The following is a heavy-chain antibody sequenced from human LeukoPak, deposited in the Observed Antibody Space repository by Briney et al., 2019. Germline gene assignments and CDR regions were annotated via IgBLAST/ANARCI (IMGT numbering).Heavy chain of an antibody. CDR3: ATDLGSGSLVRGVIITY. J-gene: IGHJ4*02. D-gene: IGHD3-10*01. CDR2: FDPEDGET. CDR1: GYTLTELS. Sequence: ASVKVSCKVSGYTLTELSMHWVRQAPGKGLEWMGGFDPEDGETIYAQKFQGRVTMTEDTSTDTAYMELSSLRSEDTAVYYCATDLGSGSLVRGVIITYWGQGTLVTVSS. V-gene: IGHV1-24*01.